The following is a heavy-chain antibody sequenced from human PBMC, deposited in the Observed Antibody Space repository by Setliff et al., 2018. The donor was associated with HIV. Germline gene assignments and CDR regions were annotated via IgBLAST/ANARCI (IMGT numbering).Heavy chain of an antibody. CDR1: GGSFSDYF. D-gene: IGHD3-22*01. Sequence: ETLSLTCAVYGGSFSDYFWTWIRQPPGKGLEWIGDINHSGSTFYNPSLQSRAAISVDGSKYHLSLKLFSVTAAETAVYYCARSGDYYESSGYYRYWGQGALVTVSS. CDR2: INHSGST. V-gene: IGHV4-34*01. CDR3: ARSGDYYESSGYYRY. J-gene: IGHJ4*02.